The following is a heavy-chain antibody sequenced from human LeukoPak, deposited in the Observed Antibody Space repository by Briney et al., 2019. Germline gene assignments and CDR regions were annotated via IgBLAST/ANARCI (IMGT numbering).Heavy chain of an antibody. V-gene: IGHV4-39*07. D-gene: IGHD3-10*01. Sequence: SETLSLTCTVSGGSISSSSYYWGWIRQPPGKGLEWIGSIYYSGSTYYNPSLKSRVTISVDTSKNQFSLKLSSVTAADTAVHYCARDRITMVRGVTPYYFDYWGQGTLVTVSS. CDR2: IYYSGST. J-gene: IGHJ4*02. CDR1: GGSISSSSYY. CDR3: ARDRITMVRGVTPYYFDY.